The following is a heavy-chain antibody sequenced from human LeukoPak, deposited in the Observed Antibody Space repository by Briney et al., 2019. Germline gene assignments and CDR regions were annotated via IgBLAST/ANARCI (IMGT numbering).Heavy chain of an antibody. J-gene: IGHJ6*02. V-gene: IGHV3-30-3*01. CDR1: GFTFSNFA. CDR3: ARASPGMDV. Sequence: PGGSLRLSCAASGFTFSNFAMHWVRQAPGKGLEWVTLILSDGGNEQYADSVRGRFTISRDNSKNTLYLQMDSLRTEDTAVYYCARASPGMDVWGQGITVTVSS. CDR2: ILSDGGNE.